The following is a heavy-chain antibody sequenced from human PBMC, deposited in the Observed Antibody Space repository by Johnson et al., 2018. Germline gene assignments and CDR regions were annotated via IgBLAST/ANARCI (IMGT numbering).Heavy chain of an antibody. CDR3: ARDFYDYGDYGDAFDI. CDR2: ITASGGTT. D-gene: IGHD4-17*01. J-gene: IGHJ3*02. V-gene: IGHV3-23*01. CDR1: RFTFSSYA. Sequence: QPGGSLRLSCAASRFTFSSYAMTWVRQAPGKGLEWVSAITASGGTTYYADSVKGRFTISRDNSKNTLYLQMNSLRAEDTAVYYCARDFYDYGDYGDAFDIWGQGTMVTVSS.